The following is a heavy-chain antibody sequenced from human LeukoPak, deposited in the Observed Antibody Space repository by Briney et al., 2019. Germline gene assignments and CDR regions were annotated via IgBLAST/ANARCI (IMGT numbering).Heavy chain of an antibody. CDR2: IYGDVVK. Sequence: GGSLSLSCAASGFSVISNYMNWVRQAPGKGLEWVSLIYGDVVKYSADSVKGPFNISRDNSKDTLHPQMNSLRAEDTAIYYCARGVTDRGGPFDIWGQGTMVTVSS. D-gene: IGHD2-21*02. V-gene: IGHV3-53*01. CDR3: ARGVTDRGGPFDI. CDR1: GFSVISNY. J-gene: IGHJ3*02.